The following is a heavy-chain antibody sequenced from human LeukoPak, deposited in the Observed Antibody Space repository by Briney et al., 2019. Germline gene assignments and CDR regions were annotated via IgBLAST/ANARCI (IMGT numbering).Heavy chain of an antibody. CDR2: ISYDGSNK. V-gene: IGHV3-30*18. CDR1: GFTFSSYG. D-gene: IGHD6-19*01. CDR3: AKDLRSSGWYRRYYYYYMDV. J-gene: IGHJ6*03. Sequence: PGGSLRLSCAASGFTFSSYGMHWVRQAPGKGLEWVAVISYDGSNKYYADSVKGRFTISRDNSKNTLYLQMNGLRAEDTAVYYCAKDLRSSGWYRRYYYYYMDVWGKGTTVTVSS.